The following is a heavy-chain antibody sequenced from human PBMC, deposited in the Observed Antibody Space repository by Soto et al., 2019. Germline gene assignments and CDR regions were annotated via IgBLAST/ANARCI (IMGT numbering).Heavy chain of an antibody. D-gene: IGHD4-17*01. CDR2: ISSSSSYI. V-gene: IGHV3-21*01. CDR1: GFTFSSYS. J-gene: IGHJ6*02. Sequence: GGSLRLSCAASGFTFSSYSMNWVRQAPGKGLEWVSSISSSSSYIYYADSVKGRFTISRDNAKNSLYLQMNSLRAEDTAVYYCAGTTVVTPYYYCGMDVWGQGTTVTVSS. CDR3: AGTTVVTPYYYCGMDV.